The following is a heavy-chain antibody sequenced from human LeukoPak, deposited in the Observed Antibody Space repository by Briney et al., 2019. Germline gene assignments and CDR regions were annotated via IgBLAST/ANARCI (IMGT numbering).Heavy chain of an antibody. CDR2: FDPEDGET. J-gene: IGHJ4*02. CDR3: ATVIYCSGGSCYPTFDY. D-gene: IGHD2-15*01. V-gene: IGHV1-24*01. CDR1: GYTLTELS. Sequence: ASVKVSFKVSGYTLTELSMHWVRQAPGKGLEWMGGFDPEDGETIYAQKFQGRVTMTEDTSTDTAYMELSSLRSEDTAVYYCATVIYCSGGSCYPTFDYWGQGTLVTVSS.